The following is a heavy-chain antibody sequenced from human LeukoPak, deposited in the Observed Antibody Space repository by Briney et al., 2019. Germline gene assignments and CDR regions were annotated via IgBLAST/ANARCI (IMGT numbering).Heavy chain of an antibody. D-gene: IGHD6-19*01. CDR1: GYTFTNYV. J-gene: IGHJ3*02. V-gene: IGHV1-3*01. CDR3: AKDLMDTSVWYGAFDI. CDR2: INAGTGYT. Sequence: GASVKVSCKASGYTFTNYVMHWVRQAPGQRLEWMGWINAGTGYTKYSQNSQGRVTFSRDESASTAYMELSSLRSEDTAVYYCAKDLMDTSVWYGAFDIWGQGTMVTVSS.